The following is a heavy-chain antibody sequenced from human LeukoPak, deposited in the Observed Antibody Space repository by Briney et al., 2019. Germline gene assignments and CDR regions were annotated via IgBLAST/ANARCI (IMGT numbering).Heavy chain of an antibody. CDR3: ARYFNSNGYSSLRGDY. D-gene: IGHD3-22*01. Sequence: VGSLRLSCVASGFTFSTYWMTWVRQAPGTGLEWVASIMQDGSQKYYVDSVKGRFTISRDNAKNSLYLQMDSLRVEGTAVYYCARYFNSNGYSSLRGDYWGQGTLLTVSS. CDR1: GFTFSTYW. CDR2: IMQDGSQK. V-gene: IGHV3-7*01. J-gene: IGHJ4*02.